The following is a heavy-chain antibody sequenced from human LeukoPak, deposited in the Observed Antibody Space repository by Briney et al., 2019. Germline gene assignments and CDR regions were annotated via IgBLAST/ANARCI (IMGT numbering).Heavy chain of an antibody. Sequence: PGGSLRLSCAASGLIFSGYDIHWVRQAPGEGLEWVSSIGPTGHTYCADSVKGRFTISREDARNSLYLQMNSLRAGDTAVYYCARGTYGGYIGDLDYWGQGTLVTVSS. V-gene: IGHV3-13*01. D-gene: IGHD5-12*01. CDR2: IGPTGHT. CDR3: ARGTYGGYIGDLDY. J-gene: IGHJ4*02. CDR1: GLIFSGYD.